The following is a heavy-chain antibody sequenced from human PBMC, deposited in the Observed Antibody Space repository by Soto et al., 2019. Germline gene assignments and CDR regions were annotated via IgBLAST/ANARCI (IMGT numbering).Heavy chain of an antibody. Sequence: EVQLLEAGGGLVQPVGYLRLSCAASGVNFSSYTMSWVRQAPGKGLEWVSAISGRGGRTYYADSVKGRFTIYRDNSNNTLYRQMNVLRAEDTSVYYCACGDDSSAFDIWVQGTMVTVSS. D-gene: IGHD3-10*01. V-gene: IGHV3-23*01. CDR3: ACGDDSSAFDI. CDR1: GVNFSSYT. J-gene: IGHJ3*02. CDR2: ISGRGGRT.